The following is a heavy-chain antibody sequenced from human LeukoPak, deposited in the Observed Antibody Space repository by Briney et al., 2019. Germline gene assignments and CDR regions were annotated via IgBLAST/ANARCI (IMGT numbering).Heavy chain of an antibody. CDR2: IKQDGSEK. Sequence: GGSLRLSCSASGFTFINYWMSWVRQAPGKGPEWVANIKQDGSEKHYVDSVKGRFTISRDNAENSVYLQMNSLRAEDTAIYYCAREDASGFDYWGQGTLVTVSS. V-gene: IGHV3-7*01. CDR1: GFTFINYW. CDR3: AREDASGFDY. D-gene: IGHD2-15*01. J-gene: IGHJ4*02.